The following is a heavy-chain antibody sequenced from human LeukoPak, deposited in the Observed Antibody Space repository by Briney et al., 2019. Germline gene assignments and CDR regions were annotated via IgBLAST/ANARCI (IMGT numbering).Heavy chain of an antibody. V-gene: IGHV4-34*01. J-gene: IGHJ3*02. CDR2: INHSGST. D-gene: IGHD7-27*01. Sequence: PSETLPLTCAVYGGSFSGYYWSWIRQPPGKGLEWIGEINHSGSTNYNPSLKSRVTISVDTSKNQFSLKLSSVTAADTAVYYCARSTGATDAFDIWGQGTMVTVSS. CDR1: GGSFSGYY. CDR3: ARSTGATDAFDI.